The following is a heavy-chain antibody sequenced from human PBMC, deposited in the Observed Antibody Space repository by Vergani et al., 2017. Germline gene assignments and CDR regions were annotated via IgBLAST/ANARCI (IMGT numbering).Heavy chain of an antibody. CDR1: GFTFSSYA. J-gene: IGHJ4*02. Sequence: EVQLLESGGGLVQPGGSLRLSCAASGFTFSSYAMSWVRQAPGKGLEWVSAISGSGGSTYYADSVKGRFTISRDNSKNTLYLQMNSLRAEDTDVYYCAKDHRGRSTTVTMLDYWGQGTLVTVSS. CDR3: AKDHRGRSTTVTMLDY. V-gene: IGHV3-23*01. D-gene: IGHD4-17*01. CDR2: ISGSGGST.